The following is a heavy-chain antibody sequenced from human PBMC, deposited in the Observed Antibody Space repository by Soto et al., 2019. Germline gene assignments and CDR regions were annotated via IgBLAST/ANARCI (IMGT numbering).Heavy chain of an antibody. J-gene: IGHJ4*02. V-gene: IGHV4-39*01. CDR2: IYYSGST. CDR1: GGSLSSSSYY. Sequence: SQTLSLTCTVSGGSLSSSSYYWGWIRQPPGKGLGWIGSIYYSGSTYYNPSLKSRVTISGDTSKNKFSLRLSSVTAADTAVYYCARRLGDGDNYYFDYWGQGTLVTVSS. CDR3: ARRLGDGDNYYFDY. D-gene: IGHD3-3*01.